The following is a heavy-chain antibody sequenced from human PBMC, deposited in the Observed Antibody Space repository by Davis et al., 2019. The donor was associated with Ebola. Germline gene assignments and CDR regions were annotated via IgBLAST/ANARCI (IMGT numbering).Heavy chain of an antibody. D-gene: IGHD3-22*01. V-gene: IGHV3-30-3*01. CDR2: ISYDGSNK. CDR1: GFTFSSYA. CDR3: AREGYDSSGYRSD. J-gene: IGHJ4*02. Sequence: GGSLRLSCAASGFTFSSYAMHWVRQAPGKGLEWVAVISYDGSNKYYADSVKGRFTISRDNSKNTLYLQMNSLRAEDTAVYYCAREGYDSSGYRSDWGQGTLVTVSS.